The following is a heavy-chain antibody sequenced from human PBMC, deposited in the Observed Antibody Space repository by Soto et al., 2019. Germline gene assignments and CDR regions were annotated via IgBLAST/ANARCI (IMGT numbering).Heavy chain of an antibody. Sequence: GGSLRLSCEASGFSFSTYSMHWVRQAPGKGLEWVSSIGRRSDIYYADSVKGRFTISRDNAKNSVSPQMNSLRDEDTAVYYCAREETAWPLAYGLDVWGQGTTVTVSS. CDR1: GFSFSTYS. CDR2: IGRRSDI. CDR3: AREETAWPLAYGLDV. D-gene: IGHD2-21*02. V-gene: IGHV3-21*01. J-gene: IGHJ6*02.